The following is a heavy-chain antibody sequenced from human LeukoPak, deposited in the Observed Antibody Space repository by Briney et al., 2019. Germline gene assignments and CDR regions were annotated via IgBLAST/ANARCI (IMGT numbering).Heavy chain of an antibody. CDR1: GFKFSSYG. D-gene: IGHD5-18*01. Sequence: GGSLRLSCAASGFKFSSYGMSWVRQAPGKGLEWVSAISGSGGSTYYADSVKGRFTISRDNSKNTLYLQMNSLRAEDTAVYYCAKLDTATNAFDIWGQGTMVTVSS. V-gene: IGHV3-23*01. CDR2: ISGSGGST. J-gene: IGHJ3*02. CDR3: AKLDTATNAFDI.